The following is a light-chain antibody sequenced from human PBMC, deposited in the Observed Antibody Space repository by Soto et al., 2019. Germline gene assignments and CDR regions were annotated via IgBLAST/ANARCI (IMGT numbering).Light chain of an antibody. J-gene: IGKJ1*01. CDR1: QSFSSS. V-gene: IGKV3-11*01. Sequence: FVVTQSPDTLSLSPGETATLSCRASQSFSSSVAWYQHKPGQSPRLVVYSGYKRSPGVPARFSGSGSGTDFTLTISSLESDDFAIYYCQQRYSWLRVFGPGTKVEVK. CDR3: QQRYSWLRV. CDR2: SGY.